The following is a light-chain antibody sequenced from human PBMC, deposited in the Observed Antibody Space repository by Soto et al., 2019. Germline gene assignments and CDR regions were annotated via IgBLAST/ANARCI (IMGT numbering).Light chain of an antibody. CDR3: QQANSFPWLT. J-gene: IGKJ4*01. Sequence: DIQMTQSPSTLPASVGDRVTITCRASQSISNWLAWYQQKPGKAPKLLIYAASSLQSGVPSRFSGSGSGTDFTLTISSLQPEDFATYYCQQANSFPWLTFGGGTKVDIK. V-gene: IGKV1-12*02. CDR2: AAS. CDR1: QSISNW.